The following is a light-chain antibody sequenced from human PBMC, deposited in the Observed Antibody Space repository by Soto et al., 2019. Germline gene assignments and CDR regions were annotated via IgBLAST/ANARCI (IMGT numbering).Light chain of an antibody. CDR1: SSDVGGSNS. J-gene: IGLJ2*01. CDR3: SSYAGNNNVV. Sequence: QSALTQPPSASGSPGQSVTISCTGTSSDVGGSNSVSWYQQHPGKAPKLMIYEVNKRPSGVPDRFSGSQSGNTASLTVSGLQAEDEADYHCSSYAGNNNVVFGGGTKVTVL. V-gene: IGLV2-8*01. CDR2: EVN.